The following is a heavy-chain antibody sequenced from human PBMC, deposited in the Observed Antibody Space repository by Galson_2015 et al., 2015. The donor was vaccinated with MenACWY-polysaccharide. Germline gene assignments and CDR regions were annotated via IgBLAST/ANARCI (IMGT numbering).Heavy chain of an antibody. D-gene: IGHD2-21*02. J-gene: IGHJ4*02. CDR2: ISSSGSTK. Sequence: SLRLSCAAFGFTSSDYYMTWIRQAPGEELEWVSYISSSGSTKYYADSVRGRFTISRDNAKNSLYLQMNSLRAEDTAVYYCARVPHCGGDCYPLFDYWGQGTLVTVSS. V-gene: IGHV3-11*01. CDR1: GFTSSDYY. CDR3: ARVPHCGGDCYPLFDY.